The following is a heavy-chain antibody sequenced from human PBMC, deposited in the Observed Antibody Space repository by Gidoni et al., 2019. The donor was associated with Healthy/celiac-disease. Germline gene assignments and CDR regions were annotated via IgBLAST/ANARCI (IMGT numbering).Heavy chain of an antibody. CDR3: ARDHTTVDYYYGMDV. CDR1: GGSISSGGYY. J-gene: IGHJ6*02. D-gene: IGHD4-17*01. Sequence: QVQLQESGPGLVNPSPTLSLTCTFSGGSISSGGYYWSWIRQHPGKGLEWIGYIYYSGSTYYNPSLKSRVTISVATSKNQFSLKLSSVTAADTAVYYCARDHTTVDYYYGMDVWGQGTTVTVSS. V-gene: IGHV4-31*03. CDR2: IYYSGST.